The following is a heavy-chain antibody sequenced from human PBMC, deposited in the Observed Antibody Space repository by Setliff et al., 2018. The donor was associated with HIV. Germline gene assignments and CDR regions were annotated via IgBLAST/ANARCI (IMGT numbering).Heavy chain of an antibody. V-gene: IGHV4-61*02. J-gene: IGHJ3*01. CDR3: ARDQADTYNYLLSGAFDF. Sequence: SETLSLTCTVSGASITSGSFYWSWIRQPAGKGLEWIGRVYTSGTTNYSPSLKSRVTISVDTSKNQFSLKLSSVTAADTALYYCARDQADTYNYLLSGAFDFWGQGTMVTVSS. CDR2: VYTSGTT. D-gene: IGHD3-10*01. CDR1: GASITSGSFY.